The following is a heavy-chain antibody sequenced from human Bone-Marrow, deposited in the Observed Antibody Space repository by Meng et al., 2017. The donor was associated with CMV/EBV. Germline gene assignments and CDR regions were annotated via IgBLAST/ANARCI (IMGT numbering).Heavy chain of an antibody. CDR3: ARVLFFGDPFDY. Sequence: ASVKVSCKASGYNFIGYHIHWVRQAPGQGLEWMGWINPSSGVTKYAQRFQGRVTMTRDTSISTAYMELSSLRSDDTAVYYCARVLFFGDPFDYWGQGTLVTGSS. CDR1: GYNFIGYH. J-gene: IGHJ4*02. D-gene: IGHD4-17*01. V-gene: IGHV1-2*02. CDR2: INPSSGVT.